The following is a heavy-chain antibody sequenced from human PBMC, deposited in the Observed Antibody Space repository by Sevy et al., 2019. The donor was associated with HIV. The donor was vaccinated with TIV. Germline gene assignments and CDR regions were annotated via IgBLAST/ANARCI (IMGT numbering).Heavy chain of an antibody. CDR1: GFTFDDYA. Sequence: GGSLRLSCAASGFTFDDYAMHWVRQAPGKGLEWVSGISWNSASIDYADSVKGRFTISRDNAKNSLYLQMKSLRAEDTALYYCARDRDDGYCTNGVCFNFDNCGQGTLVTVSS. CDR3: ARDRDDGYCTNGVCFNFDN. D-gene: IGHD2-8*01. V-gene: IGHV3-9*01. J-gene: IGHJ4*01. CDR2: ISWNSASI.